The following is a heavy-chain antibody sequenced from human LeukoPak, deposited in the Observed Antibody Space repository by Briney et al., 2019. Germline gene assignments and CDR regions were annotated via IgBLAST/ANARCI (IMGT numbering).Heavy chain of an antibody. CDR2: ISYDGSNK. V-gene: IGHV3-30-3*01. CDR3: ARSRGSGWPFDN. Sequence: GGSLRLPCAASGFTFSSYAMHWVRQAPGKGLEWVAVISYDGSNKYYADSVKGRFTISRDNSKNTLYLQMNSLRAEDTAVYYCARSRGSGWPFDNWGQGTLVTVSS. CDR1: GFTFSSYA. J-gene: IGHJ4*02. D-gene: IGHD6-19*01.